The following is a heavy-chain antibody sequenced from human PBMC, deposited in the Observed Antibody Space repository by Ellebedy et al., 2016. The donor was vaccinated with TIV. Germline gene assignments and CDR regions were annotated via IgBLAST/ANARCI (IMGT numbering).Heavy chain of an antibody. CDR3: ARVPQLYNWFDP. Sequence: MPSETLSLTCTVSGGSISSYYWSWIRQPPGKGLEWIGYIYYSGRTNYNPSLESRVTISVDTSKNQFSLKLCSVTAADTAVYYCARVPQLYNWFDPWGQGTLVTVSS. J-gene: IGHJ5*02. CDR1: GGSISSYY. CDR2: IYYSGRT. V-gene: IGHV4-59*01.